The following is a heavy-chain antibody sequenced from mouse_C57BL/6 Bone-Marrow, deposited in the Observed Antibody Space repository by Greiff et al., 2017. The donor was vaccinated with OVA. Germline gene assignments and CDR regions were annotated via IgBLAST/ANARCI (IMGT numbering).Heavy chain of an antibody. CDR1: GFTFSSYG. D-gene: IGHD2-2*01. Sequence: EVQLVESGGDLVKPGGSLKLSCAASGFTFSSYGMSWVRQTPDKRLEWVATISSGGSYTYYPDSVKGRFTISRDNAKNTLYLQMSSLKSEDTAMYYCARHGWAWFAYWGQGTLVTVSA. J-gene: IGHJ3*01. CDR3: ARHGWAWFAY. CDR2: ISSGGSYT. V-gene: IGHV5-6*01.